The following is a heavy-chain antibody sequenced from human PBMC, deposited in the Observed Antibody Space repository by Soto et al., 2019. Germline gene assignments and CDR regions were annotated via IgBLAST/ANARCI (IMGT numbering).Heavy chain of an antibody. V-gene: IGHV3-30*18. CDR2: ISYDGSNK. CDR3: AKDAGRGYSYGYLDY. D-gene: IGHD5-18*01. J-gene: IGHJ4*02. Sequence: AGGSLRLSCAASGFTFSSYGIHWVRQAPGKGLEWVAVISYDGSNKYYADSVKGRFTISRDNSKNTLYLQMNSLRAEDTAVYYCAKDAGRGYSYGYLDYWGQGTLVTVSS. CDR1: GFTFSSYG.